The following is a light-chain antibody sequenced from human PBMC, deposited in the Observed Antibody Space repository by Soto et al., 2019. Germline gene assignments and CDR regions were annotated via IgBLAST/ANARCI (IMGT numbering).Light chain of an antibody. CDR1: QSVNSF. Sequence: EIVLTQSPATLSLSPGERATLSCRASQSVNSFLAWYQQKPGQSPRLLIYGASNRATGIPARFSGSGSGTDFTLTISSLEPEDFAVYYCQQRTNWLTFGGGTKVDIK. CDR3: QQRTNWLT. J-gene: IGKJ4*01. CDR2: GAS. V-gene: IGKV3-11*01.